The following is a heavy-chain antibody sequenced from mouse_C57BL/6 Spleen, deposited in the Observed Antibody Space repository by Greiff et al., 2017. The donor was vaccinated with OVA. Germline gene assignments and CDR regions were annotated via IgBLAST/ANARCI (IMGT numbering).Heavy chain of an antibody. V-gene: IGHV1-26*01. Sequence: EVQLQQSGPELVKPGASVKISCKASGYTFTDYYMNWVKQSPGKSLEWIGDINPNNGGTSYNQKFKGKATLTVDKSSSTAYMELRSLTSEDSAVYYCANWDYWGQGTTLTVSS. CDR1: GYTFTDYY. CDR3: ANWDY. J-gene: IGHJ2*01. CDR2: INPNNGGT. D-gene: IGHD4-1*02.